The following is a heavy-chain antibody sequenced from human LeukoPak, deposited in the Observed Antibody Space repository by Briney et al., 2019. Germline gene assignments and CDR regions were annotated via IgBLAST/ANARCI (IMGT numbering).Heavy chain of an antibody. D-gene: IGHD3-3*01. Sequence: PSETLSLTCTVSGGSISSYYWSWIRQPPGKGLEWIGYIYYSGSTNYNPSLKSRVTISVDTSKNQFSLKLSSVTAADTAVYYCARGARFLEWLGSGDYGYWGQGTLVTVSS. V-gene: IGHV4-59*01. CDR3: ARGARFLEWLGSGDYGY. J-gene: IGHJ4*02. CDR1: GGSISSYY. CDR2: IYYSGST.